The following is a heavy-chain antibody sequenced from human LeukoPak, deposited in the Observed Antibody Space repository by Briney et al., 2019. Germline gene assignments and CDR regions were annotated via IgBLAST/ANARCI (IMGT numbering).Heavy chain of an antibody. D-gene: IGHD3-16*01. CDR2: INHNGNVN. CDR3: ARGGGLDV. J-gene: IGHJ6*02. Sequence: GGSLRLSCAASGFTFSSYWMNWARQAPGKGLEWVASINHNGNVNYYVDSVKGRFTISRDNAKSSLYLQMSNLRAEDTAVYFCARGGGLDVWGQGATVTVSS. V-gene: IGHV3-7*03. CDR1: GFTFSSYW.